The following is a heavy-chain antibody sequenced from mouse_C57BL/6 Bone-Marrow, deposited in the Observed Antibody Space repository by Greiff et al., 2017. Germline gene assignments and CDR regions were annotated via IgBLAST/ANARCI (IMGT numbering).Heavy chain of an antibody. V-gene: IGHV14-4*01. D-gene: IGHD2-1*01. CDR3: SPLVGNSSDF. CDR2: IDPEIGDT. Sequence: VQLQQSGAELVRPGASVKLSCTASGFNIKDDYIHWVKQRPEQGLEWIGWIDPEIGDTEYASKFQGKATITSDTSSNTAYLQLSSLTSEDTAVYNCSPLVGNSSDFWGQGTPLSV. CDR1: GFNIKDDY. J-gene: IGHJ2*01.